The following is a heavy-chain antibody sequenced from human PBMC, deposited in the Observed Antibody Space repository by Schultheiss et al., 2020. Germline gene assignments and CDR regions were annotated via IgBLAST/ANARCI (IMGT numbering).Heavy chain of an antibody. Sequence: SETLSLTCTVSGGSVSCYYWSWIRQPPGKGLEWIGYIYYNGSTNSNPPLKSRVTISVDTSKNQFSLKLSSVTAADTAVYYCARFYYYGSGSYYDYWGQGTLVTVSS. D-gene: IGHD3-10*01. CDR2: IYYNGST. J-gene: IGHJ4*02. CDR1: GGSVSCYY. V-gene: IGHV4-59*08. CDR3: ARFYYYGSGSYYDY.